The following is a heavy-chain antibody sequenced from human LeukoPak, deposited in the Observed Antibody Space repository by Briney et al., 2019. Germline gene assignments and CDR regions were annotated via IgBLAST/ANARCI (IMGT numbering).Heavy chain of an antibody. Sequence: SVKVSCKASGGTFSSYAISWVRQAPGQGLEWMGRIIPILGIANYAQKFQGRVTITADKSTSTAYMELSSLRSEDTAVYYCARDDATGENAFDIWGQGTMVTVSS. CDR1: GGTFSSYA. J-gene: IGHJ3*02. D-gene: IGHD1-1*01. CDR2: IIPILGIA. V-gene: IGHV1-69*04. CDR3: ARDDATGENAFDI.